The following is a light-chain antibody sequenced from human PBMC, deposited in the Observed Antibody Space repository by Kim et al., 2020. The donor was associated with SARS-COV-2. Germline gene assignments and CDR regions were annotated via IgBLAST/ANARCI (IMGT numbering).Light chain of an antibody. Sequence: EIVLTQPPGTLSLSPGERATLSCRASQSVSSSYLAWYQQKPGQAPRLLIYGASSRATGIPDRFSGSGSGIDFTLTISRLEPEDFAVYYCQQYGSSPPLTFGGGTKVEIK. V-gene: IGKV3-20*01. CDR1: QSVSSSY. J-gene: IGKJ4*01. CDR3: QQYGSSPPLT. CDR2: GAS.